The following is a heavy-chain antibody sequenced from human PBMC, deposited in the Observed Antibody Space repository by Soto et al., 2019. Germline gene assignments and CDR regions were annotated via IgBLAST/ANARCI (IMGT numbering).Heavy chain of an antibody. CDR1: GFTFSSYG. J-gene: IGHJ4*02. V-gene: IGHV3-30*03. D-gene: IGHD6-19*01. CDR2: ISYDGSNK. Sequence: QVQLVESGGGVVQPGRSLRLSCAPSGFTFSSYGMHWVRQAPGKGLEWVAVISYDGSNKYYADSVKGRFTISRDNSKNTLYLQMNSLRAEDTAVYYGARRGGPYSSGWKASFDYWGQGTLVTVSS. CDR3: ARRGGPYSSGWKASFDY.